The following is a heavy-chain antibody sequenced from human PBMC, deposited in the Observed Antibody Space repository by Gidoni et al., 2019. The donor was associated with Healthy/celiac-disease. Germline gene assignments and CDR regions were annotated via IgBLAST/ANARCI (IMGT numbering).Heavy chain of an antibody. CDR2: FSGSGGST. CDR1: GFTFSSYA. CDR3: AKDPPEVAATGAFDY. D-gene: IGHD2-15*01. J-gene: IGHJ4*02. Sequence: EVQLLESGGGWVQPGGSLRLSCAASGFTFSSYAMSWVRQAPGKGLELFSAFSGSGGSTYYADSLKCRFTSSRDNSKNTLYLQMNSLRAEDTAVYYCAKDPPEVAATGAFDYWGQGTLVTVSS. V-gene: IGHV3-23*01.